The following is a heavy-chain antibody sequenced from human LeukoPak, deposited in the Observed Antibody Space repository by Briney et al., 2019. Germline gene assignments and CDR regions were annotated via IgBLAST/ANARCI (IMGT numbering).Heavy chain of an antibody. V-gene: IGHV4-61*02. CDR3: ARDGKRSKGIAAAGSVSYWYFDL. CDR1: GGSISSGSYY. Sequence: SQTLSLTCTVSGGSISSGSYYWSWIRQPAGKGLEWIGRIYTSGSTNYNPSLKSRVTISVDTSKNQFSLNLSSVTAADTAVYYCARDGKRSKGIAAAGSVSYWYFDLWGRGTLVTVSS. D-gene: IGHD6-13*01. J-gene: IGHJ2*01. CDR2: IYTSGST.